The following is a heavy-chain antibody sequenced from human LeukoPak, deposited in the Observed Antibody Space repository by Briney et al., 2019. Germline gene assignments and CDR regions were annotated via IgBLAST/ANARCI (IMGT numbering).Heavy chain of an antibody. J-gene: IGHJ4*02. Sequence: GRSLRLSCAASGFTFSSYWMSSVRQAPGKGLEWVANIKQAGSEKYYVESVKGRFTISRDNAKNSMYLQMNSLRAEDTAVYYCARDQKGSSGWYGGGYFDYWGQGTLVTVSS. CDR1: GFTFSSYW. D-gene: IGHD6-19*01. CDR3: ARDQKGSSGWYGGGYFDY. CDR2: IKQAGSEK. V-gene: IGHV3-7*01.